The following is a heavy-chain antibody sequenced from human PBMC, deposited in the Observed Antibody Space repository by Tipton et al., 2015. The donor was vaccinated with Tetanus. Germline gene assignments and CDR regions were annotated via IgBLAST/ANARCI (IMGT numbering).Heavy chain of an antibody. J-gene: IGHJ4*02. CDR2: VSAYNGRT. CDR3: ARDVRAEMGFDY. V-gene: IGHV1-18*01. D-gene: IGHD1-26*01. CDR1: GYTFTSYG. Sequence: QLVQSGDEVKRPGASVKVSCKASGYTFTSYGINWVRQAPGQGLEWMGWVSAYNGRTNYAQKVRDRVTMTTDTSTSTAYMEPRRLRSDDTALYYCARDVRAEMGFDYWGRGTRVTVSS.